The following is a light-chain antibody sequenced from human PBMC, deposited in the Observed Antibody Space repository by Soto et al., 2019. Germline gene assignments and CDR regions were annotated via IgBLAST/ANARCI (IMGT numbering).Light chain of an antibody. CDR1: QSVGTA. CDR2: GAS. CDR3: QQYNTWPPLT. J-gene: IGKJ4*01. V-gene: IGKV3-15*01. Sequence: EIVMTQSPATLSVSPGERATLSCRASQSVGTALAWYQQKPGQAPRLLIDGASTRATGIPARFSGSGSGTEFTLTISSLQSEDFAVYYCQQYNTWPPLTFGGGTKVELK.